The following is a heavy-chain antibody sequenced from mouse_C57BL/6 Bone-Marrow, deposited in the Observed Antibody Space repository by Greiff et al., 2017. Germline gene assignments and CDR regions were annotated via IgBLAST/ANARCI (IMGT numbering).Heavy chain of an antibody. J-gene: IGHJ4*01. V-gene: IGHV14-4*01. CDR2: IDPENGDT. CDR1: GFNIKDDY. D-gene: IGHD1-1*01. CDR3: TPHYYGSIPYYEAMDY. Sequence: VQLQQSGAELVRPGASVKLSCTASGFNIKDDYMHWVKQRPEQGLEWIGWIDPENGDTEYASKFQGKATITADTSSNTAYLQLSSLTSEDTAVYYCTPHYYGSIPYYEAMDYWGQGTSVTVSS.